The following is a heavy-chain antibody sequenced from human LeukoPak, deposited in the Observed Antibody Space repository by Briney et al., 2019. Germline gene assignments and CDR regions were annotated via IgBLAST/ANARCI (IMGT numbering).Heavy chain of an antibody. CDR1: GGTFSSYA. J-gene: IGHJ4*02. CDR2: IIPIFGIA. CDR3: AGGDSSGYYDLFDY. V-gene: IGHV1-69*04. D-gene: IGHD3-22*01. Sequence: SVKISCKASGGTFSSYAISWVRQAPGQGLEWMGRIIPIFGIANYAQKFQGRVTITADKSTCTAYMELSSLRSEDTAVYYCAGGDSSGYYDLFDYWGQGTLVTVSS.